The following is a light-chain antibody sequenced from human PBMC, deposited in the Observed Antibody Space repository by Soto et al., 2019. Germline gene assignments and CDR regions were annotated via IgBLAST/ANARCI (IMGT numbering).Light chain of an antibody. J-gene: IGLJ2*01. Sequence: QSAVTQPASVSGSPGQSSTISYTGTSSDVGGYNYVSWYHQHPGKAPKLMIYDVSNGPSGVSNRFSGSKSGNTASLTISGLQAEDEADYYCSSYTSRSTRVFGGGTKLTVL. V-gene: IGLV2-14*01. CDR1: SSDVGGYNY. CDR2: DVS. CDR3: SSYTSRSTRV.